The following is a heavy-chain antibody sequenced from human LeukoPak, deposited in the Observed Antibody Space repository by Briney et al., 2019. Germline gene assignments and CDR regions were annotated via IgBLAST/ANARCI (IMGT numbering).Heavy chain of an antibody. J-gene: IGHJ5*02. D-gene: IGHD2-2*01. CDR3: ARARKDIVVVPAAPLDP. Sequence: ASVKVSCKTSGYTFTVYYMHWVRQAPGQGLEWMGWINPNSGGTNYAQKFQGRVTMTRDTSISTAYMELSRLRSDDTAVYYCARARKDIVVVPAAPLDPWGLGTLVTVSS. CDR1: GYTFTVYY. V-gene: IGHV1-2*02. CDR2: INPNSGGT.